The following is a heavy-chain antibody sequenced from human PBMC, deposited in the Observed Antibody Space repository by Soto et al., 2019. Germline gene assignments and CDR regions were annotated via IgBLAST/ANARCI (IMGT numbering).Heavy chain of an antibody. CDR3: AKDDSNRWYNYYAMDV. CDR1: GFTFYKYG. CDR2: ISHDGSNK. V-gene: IGHV3-30*18. D-gene: IGHD3-22*01. Sequence: QVQLVESGGGVVQPGRSLRLSCAASGFTFYKYGMHWVRQAPGKGLEWVALISHDGSNKYYVDSVKGRFTIARDNSKNTVFLHMNSLRPEDKALYFCAKDDSNRWYNYYAMDVWGQGTTVTVSS. J-gene: IGHJ6*02.